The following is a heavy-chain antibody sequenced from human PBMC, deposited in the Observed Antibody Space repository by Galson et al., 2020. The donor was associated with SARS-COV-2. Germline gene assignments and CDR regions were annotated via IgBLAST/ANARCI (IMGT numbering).Heavy chain of an antibody. D-gene: IGHD3-22*01. J-gene: IGHJ5*02. Sequence: ASVKVSCKASGYTFTSYAMHWVRQAPGQRLEWIGWINAGNGNTKYSQKFQGRVTITRDTSASTAYMELSSLRSEDTAVYYCARSLFSDSSGHGWFDPWGQGTLVTVSS. CDR3: ARSLFSDSSGHGWFDP. V-gene: IGHV1-3*01. CDR1: GYTFTSYA. CDR2: INAGNGNT.